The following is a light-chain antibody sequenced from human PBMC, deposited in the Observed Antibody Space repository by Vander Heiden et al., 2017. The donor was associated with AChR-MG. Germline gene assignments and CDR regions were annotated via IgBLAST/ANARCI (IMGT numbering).Light chain of an antibody. Sequence: SYELTQPPSVSVSPGQTARITCSGDALTKQYAYSYQQKPGQAPVLLINKDSKRPSGIPERFSGSSSGTTVTLTISGVQAEDEADYYCQSADSSGTYEVFGGGTKLTVL. V-gene: IGLV3-25*03. J-gene: IGLJ2*01. CDR3: QSADSSGTYEV. CDR2: KDS. CDR1: ALTKQY.